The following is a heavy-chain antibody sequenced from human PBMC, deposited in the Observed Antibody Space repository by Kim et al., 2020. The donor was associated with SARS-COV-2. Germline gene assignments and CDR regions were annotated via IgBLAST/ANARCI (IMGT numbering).Heavy chain of an antibody. Sequence: ASLKVSCKASGYSFTSYDINWVRQATGQGLEWMGWVNPNSGNTGYAQKFQGRVTMTRNTATSTAYMDLSGLRSEDTAVYYCASGPSGWYDYWGQGTLVTVSS. V-gene: IGHV1-8*02. CDR3: ASGPSGWYDY. CDR2: VNPNSGNT. D-gene: IGHD6-19*01. CDR1: GYSFTSYD. J-gene: IGHJ4*02.